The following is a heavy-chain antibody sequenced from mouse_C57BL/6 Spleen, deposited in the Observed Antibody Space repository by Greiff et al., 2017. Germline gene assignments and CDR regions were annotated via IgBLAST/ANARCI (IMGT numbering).Heavy chain of an antibody. Sequence: QVQLQQPGAELVKPGASVKLSCKASGYTFTSYWMHWVKQRPGQGLEWIGMIHPNSGSTNYNETFKSKDTLTVDKSSSTAYMQLSSLTSEDSAVYYGARSGGSGPGWYCDVWGTGSTVTVSS. V-gene: IGHV1-64*01. CDR3: ARSGGSGPGWYCDV. D-gene: IGHD1-1*01. CDR1: GYTFTSYW. J-gene: IGHJ1*03. CDR2: IHPNSGST.